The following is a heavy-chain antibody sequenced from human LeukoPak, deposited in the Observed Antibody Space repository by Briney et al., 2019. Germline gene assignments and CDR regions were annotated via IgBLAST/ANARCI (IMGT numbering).Heavy chain of an antibody. J-gene: IGHJ5*02. D-gene: IGHD6-19*01. CDR1: GFTFSNYV. Sequence: GGSLRLSCTGSGFTFSNYVMSWVRQAPGRRLEWVSGISDSGGDTDHADSVKGRFTISRDNSKNTLFLQMNILRVEDTAVYYCVKLGGGSGWYWSPWGQGTLVTVSS. V-gene: IGHV3-23*01. CDR2: ISDSGGDT. CDR3: VKLGGGSGWYWSP.